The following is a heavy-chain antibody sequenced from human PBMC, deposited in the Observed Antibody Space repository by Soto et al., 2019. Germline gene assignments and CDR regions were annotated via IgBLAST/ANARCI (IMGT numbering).Heavy chain of an antibody. CDR3: ARMNEGHYDF. D-gene: IGHD3-22*01. Sequence: QVHLLESGSGLVKPSQTLSLTCNVSGASVRSGDFYWGWIRQPPGKGLESIGYIYSTGSTYYNPSLKRRLLHSLDRPSNPFSLTLASLAAADTAIYYCARMNEGHYDFWGQGVLVTVSS. CDR1: GASVRSGDFY. J-gene: IGHJ4*02. CDR2: IYSTGST. V-gene: IGHV4-30-4*08.